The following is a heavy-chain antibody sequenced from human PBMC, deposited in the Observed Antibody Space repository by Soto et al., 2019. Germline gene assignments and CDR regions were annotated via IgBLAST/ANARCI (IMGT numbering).Heavy chain of an antibody. CDR1: GYTLTELS. CDR3: ARGSPYYYMDV. J-gene: IGHJ6*03. V-gene: IGHV1-24*01. CDR2: FDPEGGKT. Sequence: ASVKVSCTVSGYTLTELSMHWVRQATGKGLEWMGGFDPEGGKTIYAQKFQGRVTMTRNTSISTAYMELSSLRSEDTAVYYCARGSPYYYMDVWGKGTTVTVSS.